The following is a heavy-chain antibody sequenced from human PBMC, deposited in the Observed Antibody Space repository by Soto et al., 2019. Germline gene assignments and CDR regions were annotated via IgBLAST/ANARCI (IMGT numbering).Heavy chain of an antibody. CDR2: ISSSSSTI. J-gene: IGHJ5*02. D-gene: IGHD5-18*01. CDR3: ARVGRDGYGS. CDR1: GFTFSSYS. Sequence: EVQLVESGGGLVQPGGSLRLSCAASGFTFSSYSMNWVRQAPGKGLEWVSYISSSSSTIYYADSVKGRFTISRDNAKNSLYLQMNSMRAEDTAVYYSARVGRDGYGSWGQGTLVTVSS. V-gene: IGHV3-48*01.